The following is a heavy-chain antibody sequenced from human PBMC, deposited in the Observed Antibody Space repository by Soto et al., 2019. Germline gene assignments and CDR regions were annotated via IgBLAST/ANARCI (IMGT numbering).Heavy chain of an antibody. CDR3: ARDRTYSYDFDF. Sequence: GGSLRLSCAASGFSFSNYWMSWVRQAPGKGLEWVANIKQDGSEKYYVDSVKGRFTISRDNAKNTIYLQMNSLRAEDTAVYYCARDRTYSYDFDFWGQGALVTVSS. D-gene: IGHD3-22*01. J-gene: IGHJ4*02. CDR1: GFSFSNYW. V-gene: IGHV3-7*01. CDR2: IKQDGSEK.